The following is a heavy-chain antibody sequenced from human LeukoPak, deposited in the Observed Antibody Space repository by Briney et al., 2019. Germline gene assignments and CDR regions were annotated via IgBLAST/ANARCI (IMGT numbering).Heavy chain of an antibody. CDR2: IYTSGST. J-gene: IGHJ2*01. V-gene: IGHV4-61*02. D-gene: IGHD5-24*01. Sequence: SETLSPTCTVSGGSISSGSYYWSWIRQPAGKGLEWIGRIYTSGSTNYNPSLKSRVTISVDTSKNQFSLKLSSVTAADTAVYYCARVRWLQFRDWYFDLWGRGTLVTVSS. CDR3: ARVRWLQFRDWYFDL. CDR1: GGSISSGSYY.